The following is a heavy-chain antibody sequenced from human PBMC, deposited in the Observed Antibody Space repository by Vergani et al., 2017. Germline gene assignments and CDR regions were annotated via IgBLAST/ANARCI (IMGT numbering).Heavy chain of an antibody. CDR2: IYYSGST. CDR1: GGSISSYY. Sequence: QVQLQESGPGLVKPSETLSLTCTVSGGSISSYYWSWIRQPPGKGLEWIGYIYYSGSTYYNPSLKSRVTISVDTSKNQFSLKLSSVTAADTAVYYCARDGGDMEWELLSGFDYWGQGTLVTVSS. D-gene: IGHD1-26*01. V-gene: IGHV4-59*12. J-gene: IGHJ4*02. CDR3: ARDGGDMEWELLSGFDY.